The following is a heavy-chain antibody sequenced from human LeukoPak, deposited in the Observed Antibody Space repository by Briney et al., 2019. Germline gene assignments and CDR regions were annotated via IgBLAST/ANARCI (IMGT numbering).Heavy chain of an antibody. CDR2: IFHSGST. D-gene: IGHD3-10*01. CDR3: ARHGRPHHLVIRGGAFDI. CDR1: GYSISSGYY. V-gene: IGHV4-38-2*02. J-gene: IGHJ3*02. Sequence: SETLSLTCTVSGYSISSGYYWGWIRQPPGKGLEWIGSIFHSGSTYYNPSLKSRLTISVDTSKNQFSLKLSSVTAADTAVYYCARHGRPHHLVIRGGAFDIWGQGTMVTVSS.